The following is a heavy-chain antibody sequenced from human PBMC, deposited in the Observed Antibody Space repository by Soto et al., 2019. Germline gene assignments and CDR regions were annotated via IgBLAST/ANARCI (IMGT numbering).Heavy chain of an antibody. CDR2: IYYSGST. CDR1: GGSISSSSYY. D-gene: IGHD2-15*01. J-gene: IGHJ5*02. CDR3: ARHAGYCSGGSCYVSWFDP. Sequence: TLSLTCTVSGGSISSSSYYWGWIRQPPGKGLEWIGSIYYSGSTYYNPSLKSRVTISVDTSKNQFSLKLSSVTAADTAVYYCARHAGYCSGGSCYVSWFDPWGQGTLVTVSS. V-gene: IGHV4-39*01.